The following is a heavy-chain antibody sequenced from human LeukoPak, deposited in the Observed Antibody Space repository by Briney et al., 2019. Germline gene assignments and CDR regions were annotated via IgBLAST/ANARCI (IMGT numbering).Heavy chain of an antibody. Sequence: ASVKVSCKASGGTFSSYAISWVRQAPGKGLEWMGGIIPIFGTANYAQKFQGRVTITTDESTSTAYMELSSLRSEDTAVYYCARGGEQLEAYFQHWGQGTLVTVSS. CDR1: GGTFSSYA. V-gene: IGHV1-69*05. CDR3: ARGGEQLEAYFQH. J-gene: IGHJ1*01. CDR2: IIPIFGTA. D-gene: IGHD6-13*01.